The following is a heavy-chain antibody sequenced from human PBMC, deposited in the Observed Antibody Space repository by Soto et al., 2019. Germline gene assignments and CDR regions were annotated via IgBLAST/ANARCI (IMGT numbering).Heavy chain of an antibody. CDR1: GFTFSSYS. CDR2: ISSSSSYI. V-gene: IGHV3-21*01. Sequence: GGSLRLSCAASGFTFSSYSMNWVRQAPGKGLEWVSSISSSSSYIYYADSVKGRFTISRDNAKNSLYLQMNSLRAEDTAVYYCARDLRIPATHAFDIWGQGTMVTVSS. CDR3: ARDLRIPATHAFDI. D-gene: IGHD2-21*01. J-gene: IGHJ3*02.